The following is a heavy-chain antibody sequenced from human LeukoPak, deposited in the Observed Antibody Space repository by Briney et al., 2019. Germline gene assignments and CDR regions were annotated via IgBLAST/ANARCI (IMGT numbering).Heavy chain of an antibody. J-gene: IGHJ4*02. CDR2: IYTSENT. V-gene: IGHV4-61*02. Sequence: SQTLSLTCTVSGGSISRGSYYWSWIRQPAGKGLEWIGRIYTSENTNYNPSLKSRVTISVDTSKNQFSVKLSSVTAADTAVYYCARVGYDFWSGYYSRLGIDYWGQGTLVTVSS. CDR1: GGSISRGSYY. CDR3: ARVGYDFWSGYYSRLGIDY. D-gene: IGHD3-3*01.